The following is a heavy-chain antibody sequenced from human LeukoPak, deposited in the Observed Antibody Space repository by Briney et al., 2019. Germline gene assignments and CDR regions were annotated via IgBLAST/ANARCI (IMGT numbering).Heavy chain of an antibody. D-gene: IGHD1-26*01. CDR2: INPKSGGT. J-gene: IGHJ4*02. Sequence: GASVKVSYKASGYTFTCYYMHRVRQAHGQGIEWMGRINPKSGGTNNEKKCKGRGTITRDTSIRTDSMELSRLRSDDTAVYYCARGVWPYSGSYPDLVYFDYWGQGTLVTVSS. V-gene: IGHV1-2*06. CDR3: ARGVWPYSGSYPDLVYFDY. CDR1: GYTFTCYY.